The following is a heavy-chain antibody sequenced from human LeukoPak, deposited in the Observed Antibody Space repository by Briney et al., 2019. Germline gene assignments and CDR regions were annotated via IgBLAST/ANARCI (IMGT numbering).Heavy chain of an antibody. CDR2: ISGGGLTM. J-gene: IGHJ4*02. V-gene: IGHV3-48*03. Sequence: PGGSLRLSCAASGFTFSSNEMSWVRQAPGKGLEWISYISGGGLTMYYADSVEGRFTISRDNAKNSLFLQMNSLRAEDTAVYYCAREGAGSSWQNPFDYWGQGTLVTVSS. CDR3: AREGAGSSWQNPFDY. CDR1: GFTFSSNE. D-gene: IGHD6-13*01.